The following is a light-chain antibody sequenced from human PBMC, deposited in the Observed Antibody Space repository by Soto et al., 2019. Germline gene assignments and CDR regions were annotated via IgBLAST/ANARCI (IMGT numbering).Light chain of an antibody. CDR3: CSYAGRDTFV. J-gene: IGLJ1*01. CDR1: SSDVGGYSL. V-gene: IGLV2-23*01. CDR2: EGT. Sequence: QSVLTQPVSVSGSPGQSITISCTGTSSDVGGYSLVSWYQQHPGKAPKLMIYEGTKRPSGISNRFFGSKSGNTASLTISGLQAEDEGDYYCCSYAGRDTFVFGTGTKVTV.